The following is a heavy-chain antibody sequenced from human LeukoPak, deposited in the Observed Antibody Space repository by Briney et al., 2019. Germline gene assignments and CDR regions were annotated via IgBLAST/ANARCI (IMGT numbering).Heavy chain of an antibody. Sequence: ASVKVSCKASGYTFTSNYIHWVRQAPGQGLEWMGIINPSGGSASYAQKFHGRVTMTRDTSTSTVYMELSSLRSEDTAVYYCARDPVTGYFDYWGQGTLVTVSS. CDR3: ARDPVTGYFDY. D-gene: IGHD1-20*01. CDR1: GYTFTSNY. CDR2: INPSGGSA. V-gene: IGHV1-46*01. J-gene: IGHJ4*02.